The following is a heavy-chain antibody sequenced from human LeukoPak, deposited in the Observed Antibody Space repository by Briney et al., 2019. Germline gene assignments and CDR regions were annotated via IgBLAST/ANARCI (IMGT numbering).Heavy chain of an antibody. CDR3: ARVLWEPYYFDY. V-gene: IGHV4-34*01. Sequence: KPGGSLTLSCAPSGVSFSDHYMSWIRQPPGKGLECIGEINHSGSTNYNPSLKSRVTISVDTSKNQFSLKLSSVTAADTAVYYCARVLWEPYYFDYWGQGTLVTVSS. CDR2: INHSGST. CDR1: GVSFSDHY. J-gene: IGHJ4*02. D-gene: IGHD1-26*01.